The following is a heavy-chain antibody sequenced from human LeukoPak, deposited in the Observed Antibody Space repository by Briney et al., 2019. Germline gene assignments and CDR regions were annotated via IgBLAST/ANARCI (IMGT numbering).Heavy chain of an antibody. D-gene: IGHD3-10*01. CDR2: IYPGDSDT. CDR1: GYRFTNSW. CDR3: ARLLVREDSSPGNYDY. Sequence: GESLKISCKGSGYRFTNSWIGWVRQMPGKGLEWMGIIYPGDSDTRYSPSFQGQVTISVDKSISTAYLQWSSLKASDTAMYFCARLLVREDSSPGNYDYCDQTTLVTVSS. J-gene: IGHJ4*02. V-gene: IGHV5-51*01.